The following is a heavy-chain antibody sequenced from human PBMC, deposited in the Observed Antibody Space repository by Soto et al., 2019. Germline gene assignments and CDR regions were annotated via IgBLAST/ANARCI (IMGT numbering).Heavy chain of an antibody. J-gene: IGHJ6*02. D-gene: IGHD3-10*01. CDR3: AHRHYYGSGNLGMDV. CDR2: IYGVVYR. Sequence: QITLKESGPPLVKPTRTLTLTCTFSGFSLTDTGVGVGWIRQPPGKALEWLALIYGVVYRRHSPSQKSRLTRPGDTSKNQVVLTMTDMDREDTATYYCAHRHYYGSGNLGMDVWGQGTKVTVSS. V-gene: IGHV2-5*02. CDR1: GFSLTDTGVG.